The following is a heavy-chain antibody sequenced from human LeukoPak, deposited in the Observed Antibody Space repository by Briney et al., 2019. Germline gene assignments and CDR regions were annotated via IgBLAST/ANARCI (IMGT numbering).Heavy chain of an antibody. CDR1: GFPFSDYE. D-gene: IGHD6-19*01. Sequence: GGSLRLSCAVSGFPFSDYEMNWVRQAPGKGLEWVSNIGSSGTTISYADSVRGRFSVSRDNAKSPMSLQMNSLRDEDTAVHYCAILAVASEFHYGGEGALVTVSS. V-gene: IGHV3-48*03. CDR2: IGSSGTTI. CDR3: AILAVASEFHY. J-gene: IGHJ4*02.